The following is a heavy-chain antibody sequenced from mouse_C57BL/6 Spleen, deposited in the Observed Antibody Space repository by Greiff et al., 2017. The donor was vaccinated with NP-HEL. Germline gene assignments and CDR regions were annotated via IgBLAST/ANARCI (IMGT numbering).Heavy chain of an antibody. CDR2: IYPGSGST. J-gene: IGHJ4*01. Sequence: QVQLKQPGAELVKPGASVKMSCKASGYTFTSYWITWVKQRPGQGLEWIGVIYPGSGSTNYNEKFKSKATLTVDTSSSTAYMQLSSLTSEDSAVYYCARSRPAYAMDYWGKGASVTVS. CDR3: ARSRPAYAMDY. V-gene: IGHV1-55*01. CDR1: GYTFTSYW.